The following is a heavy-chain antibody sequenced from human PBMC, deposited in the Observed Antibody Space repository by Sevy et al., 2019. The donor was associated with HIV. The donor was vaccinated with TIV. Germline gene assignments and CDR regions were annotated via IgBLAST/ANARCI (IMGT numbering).Heavy chain of an antibody. CDR1: GSTLTKLS. Sequence: ASVKVSYKVSGSTLTKLSMHWVRQVPGKGLEWMVSFDPEHGETIYARKFQGRVTMTEDTSTDTAYMVLSSLRSEDTAVYYCATTKDYYDSSGSPFDYWGQGTLVTVSS. V-gene: IGHV1-24*01. CDR3: ATTKDYYDSSGSPFDY. D-gene: IGHD3-22*01. CDR2: FDPEHGET. J-gene: IGHJ4*02.